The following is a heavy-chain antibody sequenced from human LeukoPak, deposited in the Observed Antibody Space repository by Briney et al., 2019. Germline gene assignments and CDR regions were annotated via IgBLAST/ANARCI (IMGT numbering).Heavy chain of an antibody. CDR1: GFTFSSYG. D-gene: IGHD2-15*01. Sequence: TGGSLRLSCAASGFTFSSYGMHWVRQAPGKGLEWVAAISYDGSNKYYADSVKGRITISRDNYKNTLYLQMNSLRAGDTAVYYCAKGGDCSGGSCYSGDFDYWGQGTLVTVSS. CDR2: ISYDGSNK. J-gene: IGHJ4*02. CDR3: AKGGDCSGGSCYSGDFDY. V-gene: IGHV3-30*18.